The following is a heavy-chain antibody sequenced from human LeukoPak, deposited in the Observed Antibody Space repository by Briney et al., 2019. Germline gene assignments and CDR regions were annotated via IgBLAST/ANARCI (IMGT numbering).Heavy chain of an antibody. CDR1: GFTFSSFG. CDR2: ISNDGNKK. Sequence: GGSLRLSCAASGFTFSSFGVHWVRQAPGKGLEWVAVISNDGNKKLYADSVNGRFTISRDNSKNTLYLQMSGLAPEDTAVYHCAKDTGYCGGGDCFYYYFDYWGQGTLVAVSS. J-gene: IGHJ4*02. V-gene: IGHV3-30*18. D-gene: IGHD2-15*01. CDR3: AKDTGYCGGGDCFYYYFDY.